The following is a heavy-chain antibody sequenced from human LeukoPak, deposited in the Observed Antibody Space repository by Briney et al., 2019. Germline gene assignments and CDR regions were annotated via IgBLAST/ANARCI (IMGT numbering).Heavy chain of an antibody. D-gene: IGHD3-22*01. Sequence: SVKVSCKASGGTFSSYAISWVRQAPGQGLEWMGGIIPIFGTANYAQKFQGRVTITADESTSTAYMELSGLRSEDTAVYYCARGRYDSSGYYAFDIWGQGTMVTVSS. V-gene: IGHV1-69*13. CDR3: ARGRYDSSGYYAFDI. CDR2: IIPIFGTA. CDR1: GGTFSSYA. J-gene: IGHJ3*02.